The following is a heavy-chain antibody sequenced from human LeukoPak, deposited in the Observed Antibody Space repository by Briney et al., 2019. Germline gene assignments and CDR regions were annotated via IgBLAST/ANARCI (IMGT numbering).Heavy chain of an antibody. Sequence: SETLSLTCTVSGYSISSGYYWGWIRQPPGKGLEWIGSIYHSGSTYYNPSLKSRVAISVDTSKNQFSLKLSSVTAADTAVYYCARDTYYYGSGSHGDYWGQGTLVTVSS. J-gene: IGHJ4*02. CDR3: ARDTYYYGSGSHGDY. V-gene: IGHV4-38-2*02. CDR2: IYHSGST. CDR1: GYSISSGYY. D-gene: IGHD3-10*01.